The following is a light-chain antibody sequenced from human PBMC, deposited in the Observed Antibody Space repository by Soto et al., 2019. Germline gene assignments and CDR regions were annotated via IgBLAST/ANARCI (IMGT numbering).Light chain of an antibody. CDR3: QQSYSTPPVT. V-gene: IGKV1-39*01. CDR2: DAS. CDR1: QDVSNY. Sequence: DIQMTQSPSSLSASVGDRVTITCQASQDVSNYLNWYQQKLGKAPKLLIYDASNLETGVPSRFSGSGSGTDFTLTISSLQPEDFATYYCQQSYSTPPVTFGGGTKVDIK. J-gene: IGKJ4*01.